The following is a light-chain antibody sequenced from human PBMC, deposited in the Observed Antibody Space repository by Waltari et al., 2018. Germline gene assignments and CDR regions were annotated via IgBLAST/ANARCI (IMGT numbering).Light chain of an antibody. Sequence: EILMTQSPATLSVSPGERATLSCRASQSISTNLAWYQQKSGQAPRLLIHSASTRATGIPSRFSGSGSVTEFTLTISSLQSEDSGVYYCQQYHNWPPWTFGQGTKVEIK. J-gene: IGKJ1*01. CDR2: SAS. CDR1: QSISTN. CDR3: QQYHNWPPWT. V-gene: IGKV3-15*01.